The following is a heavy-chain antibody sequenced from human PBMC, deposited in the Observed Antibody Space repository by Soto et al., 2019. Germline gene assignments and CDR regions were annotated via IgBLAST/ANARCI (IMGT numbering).Heavy chain of an antibody. D-gene: IGHD3-22*01. CDR2: ISNDGSST. V-gene: IGHV3-74*01. CDR3: ARDTYYYDGSDQFSADAFDI. Sequence: EVQLVESGGGLVQPGGSLRLSCAASGFTSSSYWIHWVRQAPGKGLVWVSRISNDGSSTNYADSVKGRFTISRDNAKNTGYLQMSSLRAVDTGVYYCARDTYYYDGSDQFSADAFDIWGQGTMVTVSS. J-gene: IGHJ3*02. CDR1: GFTSSSYW.